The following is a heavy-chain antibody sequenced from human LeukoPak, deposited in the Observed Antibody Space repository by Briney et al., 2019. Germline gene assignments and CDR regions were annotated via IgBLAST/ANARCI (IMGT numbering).Heavy chain of an antibody. CDR3: ARVNEYSYDYFVFDY. Sequence: PSETLSLTCTVSGGSISSYYWSWIRQPPGKGLEWIGYIYYSGSTSYNPSLKSRVAISVDTSKNQFSLKLSSVTAADTAVYYCARVNEYSYDYFVFDYWGQGTLVTVSS. CDR1: GGSISSYY. V-gene: IGHV4-59*01. D-gene: IGHD5-18*01. CDR2: IYYSGST. J-gene: IGHJ4*02.